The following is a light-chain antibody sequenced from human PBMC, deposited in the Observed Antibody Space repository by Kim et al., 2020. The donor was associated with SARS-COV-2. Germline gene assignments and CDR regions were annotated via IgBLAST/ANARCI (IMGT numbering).Light chain of an antibody. J-gene: IGLJ1*01. CDR2: GNS. CDR3: QSYDSSLSGYV. CDR1: SSNVGAVNY. Sequence: VTSSGNGISSNVGAVNYVHWYQHLPGTAPKPLSYGNSNRPSGFPDRFSGSKSGTSASLAITGLQAEDEADYYCQSYDSSLSGYVFGTGTKVTVL. V-gene: IGLV1-40*01.